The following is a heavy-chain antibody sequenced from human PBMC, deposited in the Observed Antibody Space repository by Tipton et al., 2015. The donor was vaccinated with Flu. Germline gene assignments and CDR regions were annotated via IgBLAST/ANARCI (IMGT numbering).Heavy chain of an antibody. CDR2: IYHSGST. CDR3: AGRDCAGGICYSRVYDAFDI. CDR1: GGSISSSSHY. D-gene: IGHD2-8*02. V-gene: IGHV4-39*07. J-gene: IGHJ3*02. Sequence: TLSLTCTVSGGSISSSSHYWGWIRQPPGKGLEWIGSIYHSGSTYYNPSLKSRVTISVDTSKNQFSLKLGSVTAGDTAVYYCAGRDCAGGICYSRVYDAFDIWGQGTLVTVSS.